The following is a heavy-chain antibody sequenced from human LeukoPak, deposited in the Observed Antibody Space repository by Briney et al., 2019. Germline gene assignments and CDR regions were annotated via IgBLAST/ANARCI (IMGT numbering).Heavy chain of an antibody. CDR1: DYSISSGYGYY. J-gene: IGHJ4*02. Sequence: PSETLSLTCTVSDYSISSGYGYYWGWIRQPPGKGLEWIGNIYHSGITYYNHFNSSLKSRVTISIDTSKNQFSLKLSSVTAADTAVYYCARDLCGGDCYTIDYWGQGTLVTVSS. CDR2: IYHSGIT. V-gene: IGHV4-38-2*02. CDR3: ARDLCGGDCYTIDY. D-gene: IGHD2-21*02.